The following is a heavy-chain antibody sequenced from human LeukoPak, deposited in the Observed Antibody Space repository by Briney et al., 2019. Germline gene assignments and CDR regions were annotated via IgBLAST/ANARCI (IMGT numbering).Heavy chain of an antibody. D-gene: IGHD3-22*01. V-gene: IGHV3-23*01. CDR1: GFTFSSYG. Sequence: GGSLRLSCAASGFTFSSYGMSWVRQAPGKGQGWVSAISGSGGSTYYADSVKGGFTISRDNSKNTLYLQMNSLRAEDTAVYYCARITYYYDSSGYHEGSYMDVWGKGTTVTVSS. CDR3: ARITYYYDSSGYHEGSYMDV. J-gene: IGHJ6*03. CDR2: ISGSGGST.